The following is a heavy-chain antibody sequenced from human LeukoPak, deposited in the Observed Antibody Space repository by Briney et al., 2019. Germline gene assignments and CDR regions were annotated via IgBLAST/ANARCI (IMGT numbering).Heavy chain of an antibody. CDR3: ARAPPSDYGDYVGGVRFDP. Sequence: GASVKVSCKASGYTFTSYAMNWVRQAPGQGLEWMGWINTNTGNPTYAQGFTGRFVFSLDTSVSTAYLQISSLKAEDTAVYYCARAPPSDYGDYVGGVRFDPWGQGTLVTVSS. V-gene: IGHV7-4-1*02. CDR1: GYTFTSYA. CDR2: INTNTGNP. J-gene: IGHJ5*02. D-gene: IGHD4-17*01.